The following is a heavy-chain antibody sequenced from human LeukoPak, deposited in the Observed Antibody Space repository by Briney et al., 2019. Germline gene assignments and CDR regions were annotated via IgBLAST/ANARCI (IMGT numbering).Heavy chain of an antibody. CDR1: GFTFSRTS. J-gene: IGHJ4*02. CDR2: ISSSSNII. Sequence: GGSLRLSCAASGFTFSRTSMNWVRQAPGKGLEWVSSISSSSNIIYYADSVRGRFTISRDNAKNSLYLQMNSLSDEDTAVYYCARDMYYDFWSGYYTGRPYYFDYWGQGTLVTVSS. V-gene: IGHV3-21*01. D-gene: IGHD3-3*01. CDR3: ARDMYYDFWSGYYTGRPYYFDY.